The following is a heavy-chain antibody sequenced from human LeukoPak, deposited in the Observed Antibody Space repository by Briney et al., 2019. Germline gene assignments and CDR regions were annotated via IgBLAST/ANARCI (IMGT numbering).Heavy chain of an antibody. D-gene: IGHD3-10*01. V-gene: IGHV4-59*01. CDR1: GGSIRSYY. CDR2: IYYSGST. Sequence: SETLSLTCTVSGGSIRSYYWSWIRQPPGKGLEWIGYIYYSGSTNYNPSLKSRVTISVDTSKNQFSLKLSSVTAADTAVYYCARDAGDYYGSGSSDYFDYWGQGTLVTVSS. CDR3: ARDAGDYYGSGSSDYFDY. J-gene: IGHJ4*02.